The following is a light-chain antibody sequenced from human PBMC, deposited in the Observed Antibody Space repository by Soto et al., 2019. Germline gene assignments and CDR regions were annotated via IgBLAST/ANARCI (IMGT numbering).Light chain of an antibody. V-gene: IGKV1-5*03. CDR1: ASVSRW. Sequence: DIQMTQSPSTLSASVGDRVTITCRASASVSRWLAWYQQKPGKAPILLIYEASKLESGVPSRFSGSGSGTEFTLTISSLQPDDSATYYCQQDNGNSGTFGQGTKVEIK. CDR3: QQDNGNSGT. CDR2: EAS. J-gene: IGKJ1*01.